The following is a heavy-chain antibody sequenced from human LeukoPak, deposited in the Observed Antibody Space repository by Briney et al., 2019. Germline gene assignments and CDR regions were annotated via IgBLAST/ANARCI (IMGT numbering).Heavy chain of an antibody. D-gene: IGHD5-12*01. J-gene: IGHJ4*02. CDR1: GFTFSSYA. Sequence: GGSLRLSCVASGFTFSSYAMHWVRQAPGKGLEWVAVISYEGGNKYYADSVKGRFTISRDNSKNTLYLQMNSLRAEDTAVYYCAREVWLRLDYWGQGTLVTVSS. V-gene: IGHV3-30-3*01. CDR2: ISYEGGNK. CDR3: AREVWLRLDY.